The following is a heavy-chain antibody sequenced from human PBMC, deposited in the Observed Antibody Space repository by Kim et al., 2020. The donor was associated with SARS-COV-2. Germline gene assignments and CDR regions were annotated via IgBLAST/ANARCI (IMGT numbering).Heavy chain of an antibody. Sequence: SETLSLTCTVSGGSISSYYWSWIRQPAGKGLEWIGRIYTSGSTNYNPSLKSRVTMSVDTSKNQFSLKLSSVTAADTAVYYCARDWDRFYSSSWGRYYGMDVWGQGTTVTVSS. CDR1: GGSISSYY. CDR3: ARDWDRFYSSSWGRYYGMDV. CDR2: IYTSGST. D-gene: IGHD6-13*01. J-gene: IGHJ6*02. V-gene: IGHV4-4*07.